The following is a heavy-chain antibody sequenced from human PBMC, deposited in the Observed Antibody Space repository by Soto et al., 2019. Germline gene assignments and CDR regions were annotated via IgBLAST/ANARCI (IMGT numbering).Heavy chain of an antibody. CDR2: IYHSGST. D-gene: IGHD3-22*01. J-gene: IGHJ4*02. V-gene: IGHV4-30-2*01. CDR1: GGSISSGGYS. Sequence: SETLSLTCAVSGGSISSGGYSWSWIRQPPGKGLEWIGYIYHSGSTYYNPSLKSRVTISVDRSNNQFSLKLSSVTAADTAVYYCARANHDSSGYFPPFFDYWGQGTLVTVSS. CDR3: ARANHDSSGYFPPFFDY.